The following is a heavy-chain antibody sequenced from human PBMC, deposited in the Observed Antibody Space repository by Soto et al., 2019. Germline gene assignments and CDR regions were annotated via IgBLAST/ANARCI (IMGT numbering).Heavy chain of an antibody. CDR3: ARHFPLPTDRQFYYYYYYGVDV. V-gene: IGHV5-10-1*01. J-gene: IGHJ6*02. Sequence: GESLKISCKASGYNFTTFWISWMRQVPGKGLEWMGRIDPSGSYSNYSPSFQGHITISADKSINTAYLHFSNLKASDTAVYYCARHFPLPTDRQFYYYYYYGVDVWGHGTAVTVSS. CDR1: GYNFTTFW. D-gene: IGHD3-3*02. CDR2: IDPSGSYS.